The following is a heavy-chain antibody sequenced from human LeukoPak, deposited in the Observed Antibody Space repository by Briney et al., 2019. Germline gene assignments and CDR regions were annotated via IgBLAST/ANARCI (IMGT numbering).Heavy chain of an antibody. Sequence: GGSLRLSCAASGFTFRNHAMNWVRQAPGKGLEWVSVISGSGETTYYADSVKGRFTISRDNARNSLYLQMNSLRAEDTAVYYCARGATNFDYWGQGTLVTVSS. CDR2: ISGSGETT. CDR1: GFTFRNHA. J-gene: IGHJ4*02. D-gene: IGHD1-26*01. V-gene: IGHV3-48*04. CDR3: ARGATNFDY.